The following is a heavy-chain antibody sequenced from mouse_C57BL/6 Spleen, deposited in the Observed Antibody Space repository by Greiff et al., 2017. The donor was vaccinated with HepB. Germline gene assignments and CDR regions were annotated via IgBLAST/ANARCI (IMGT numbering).Heavy chain of an antibody. Sequence: VKLQQPGAELVRPGSSVKLSCKASGYTFTSYWMDWVKQRPGQGLEWIGNIYPSDSETHYNQKFKDKATLTVDKSSSTAYMQLSSLTSEDSAVYYCARGLLRGFDYWGQGTTLTVSS. CDR2: IYPSDSET. D-gene: IGHD2-3*01. CDR1: GYTFTSYW. CDR3: ARGLLRGFDY. V-gene: IGHV1-61*01. J-gene: IGHJ2*01.